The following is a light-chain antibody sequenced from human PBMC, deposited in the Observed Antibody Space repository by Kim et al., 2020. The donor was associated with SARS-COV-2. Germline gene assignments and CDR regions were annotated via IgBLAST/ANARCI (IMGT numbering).Light chain of an antibody. V-gene: IGLV7-46*01. Sequence: PGRTVPLPCGSSTGAVTSGHYAHWFQQRPGQAPRTLIYDTNNKHSWTPARFSASLLGGKAALTLSRAQPEDEAEYYCLLSYSGARVFGGGTKLTVL. CDR2: DTN. J-gene: IGLJ3*02. CDR1: TGAVTSGHY. CDR3: LLSYSGARV.